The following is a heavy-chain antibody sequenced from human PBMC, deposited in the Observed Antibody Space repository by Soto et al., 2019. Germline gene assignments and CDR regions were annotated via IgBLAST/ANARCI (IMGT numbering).Heavy chain of an antibody. CDR3: ASGSTDSYPGSQIFDF. Sequence: EVQLLESGGDLVQPGGSLRLSCVASGITFVSRAMSWVRQAPGEGLEWVSTITGRGGDTKYADSVRGRFTISRDNSKSTLYLQMSSLRAEDAGIYYCASGSTDSYPGSQIFDFWGRGTLVTVSS. CDR2: ITGRGGDT. D-gene: IGHD3-10*01. CDR1: GITFVSRA. J-gene: IGHJ4*02. V-gene: IGHV3-23*01.